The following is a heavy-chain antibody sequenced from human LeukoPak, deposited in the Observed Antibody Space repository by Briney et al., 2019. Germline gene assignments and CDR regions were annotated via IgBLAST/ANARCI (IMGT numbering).Heavy chain of an antibody. CDR2: INPNNGGT. CDR3: ARAPMIVVVFPPRLDY. D-gene: IGHD3-22*01. CDR1: GYTFTGYY. J-gene: IGHJ4*02. V-gene: IGHV1-2*02. Sequence: ASVKVSCKTSGYTFTGYYMHWVRQAPGQGLEWMGWINPNNGGTNYAQKFQDRVTMTGDTSISTAYMELSRLTSDDTAVYYCARAPMIVVVFPPRLDYWGQGTLVTVSS.